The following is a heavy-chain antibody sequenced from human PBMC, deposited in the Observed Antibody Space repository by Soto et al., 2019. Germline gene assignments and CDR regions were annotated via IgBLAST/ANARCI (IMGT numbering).Heavy chain of an antibody. J-gene: IGHJ6*03. V-gene: IGHV3-21*01. CDR3: ARDQRGIAAAGHYYYMDV. CDR2: ISSNSSYI. Sequence: GGSLRLSCAASGFTFSSYSMNWVRQAPGKGLEWVSSISSNSSYIYYADSVKGRFTISRDNAKNSLYLQMNSLRAEDTAVYYCARDQRGIAAAGHYYYMDVWGKGTTVTVSS. D-gene: IGHD6-13*01. CDR1: GFTFSSYS.